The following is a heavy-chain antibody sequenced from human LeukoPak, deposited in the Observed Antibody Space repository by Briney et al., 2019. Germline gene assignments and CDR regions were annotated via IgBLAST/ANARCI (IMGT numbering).Heavy chain of an antibody. V-gene: IGHV3-21*04. Sequence: GGSLRLSCAGSGFTFSRYTFNWVRQAPGRGLEWVSAISGDSKYIYYTDSVKGRFTISRDNAKNSVFLQMNSLRAEDTAVYYCAKVLRLQPVSYWGQGTLVTVSS. CDR3: AKVLRLQPVSY. CDR2: ISGDSKYI. CDR1: GFTFSRYT. J-gene: IGHJ4*02. D-gene: IGHD4-11*01.